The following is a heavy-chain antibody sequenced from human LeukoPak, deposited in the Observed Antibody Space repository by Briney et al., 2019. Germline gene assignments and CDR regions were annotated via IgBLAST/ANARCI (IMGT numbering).Heavy chain of an antibody. J-gene: IGHJ4*02. CDR3: ARDLGTVTTSAGY. CDR2: INPNSGGT. Sequence: ASVKVSCKASGYTFTGYYMHWVRQAPGQGLEWMGRINPNSGGTNYAQKFQGRVTMTRDTSISTAYMELSRLRSDDTAVYYCARDLGTVTTSAGYWGQGTLVTVSS. V-gene: IGHV1-2*06. D-gene: IGHD4-17*01. CDR1: GYTFTGYY.